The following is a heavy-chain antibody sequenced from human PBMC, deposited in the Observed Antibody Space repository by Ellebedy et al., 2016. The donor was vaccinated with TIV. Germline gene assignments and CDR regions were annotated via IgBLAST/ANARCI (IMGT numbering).Heavy chain of an antibody. CDR2: IYSGGST. CDR1: GFTVRSNY. CDR3: ARDSGVVAASWYFDL. V-gene: IGHV3-66*01. D-gene: IGHD2-15*01. J-gene: IGHJ2*01. Sequence: PGGSLRLSCAVSGFTVRSNYMSWVRQAPGKGLECVSIIYSGGSTYYADSVRGRFTISRDNSKNTLYLQMNSLRAEDTAVYYCARDSGVVAASWYFDLWGRGTLVTVSS.